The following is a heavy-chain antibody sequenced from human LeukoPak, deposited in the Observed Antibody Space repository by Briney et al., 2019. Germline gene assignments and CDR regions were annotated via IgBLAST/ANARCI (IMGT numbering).Heavy chain of an antibody. CDR3: ARGGGSYYHYFDY. D-gene: IGHD1-26*01. V-gene: IGHV4-39*07. Sequence: SETLSLTCTVSGGSISSSSYYWGWIRQPPGKGLEWIGSIYYSGSTYYNPSLKSRVTISVDTSKNQFSLKLSSVTAADTAVYYCARGGGSYYHYFDYWGQGTLVTVSS. CDR1: GGSISSSSYY. J-gene: IGHJ4*02. CDR2: IYYSGST.